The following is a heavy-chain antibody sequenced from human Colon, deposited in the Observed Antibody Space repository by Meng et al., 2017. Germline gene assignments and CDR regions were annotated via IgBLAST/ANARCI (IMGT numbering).Heavy chain of an antibody. CDR3: ARDRYEMNGFDY. J-gene: IGHJ4*02. CDR1: GFTFSSYA. V-gene: IGHV3-30*04. CDR2: ISYDGSNK. Sequence: GGSLRLSCAASGFTFSSYAMHWVRQAPGKGLEWVAVISYDGSNKYYADSVKGQFTISRDNSKNTLYLQMNSLRAEDTAVYYCARDRYEMNGFDYWGQGTLVTVSS. D-gene: IGHD5-12*01.